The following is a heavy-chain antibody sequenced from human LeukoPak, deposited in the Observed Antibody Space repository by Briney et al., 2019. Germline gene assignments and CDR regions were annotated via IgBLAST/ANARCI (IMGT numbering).Heavy chain of an antibody. CDR2: VYYNGPT. CDR1: GGSISSRSSY. V-gene: IGHV4-39*07. CDR3: TRVPAGGTGGRLFDY. D-gene: IGHD1-26*01. J-gene: IGHJ4*02. Sequence: PSETLSLTCSVSGGSISSRSSYWGWVRQSPEKGLEWMGSVYYNGPTYYNPSLVSRVTILRDTSRNQFSLKLSSVTAADTAIYYCTRVPAGGTGGRLFDYWGQGTLVIVSS.